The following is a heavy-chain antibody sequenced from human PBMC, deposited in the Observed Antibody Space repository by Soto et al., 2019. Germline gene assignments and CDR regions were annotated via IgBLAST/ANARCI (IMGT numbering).Heavy chain of an antibody. CDR2: TYYRSNWRH. D-gene: IGHD6-19*01. V-gene: IGHV6-1*01. Sequence: SLTCAISGDSLPSNTASLNWIMSSPSRGLEWLGRTYYRSNWRHDYAVSVKSRITVNPDTTKNHFSLQLNSVTPDDTAVYYCARGVAGTGFDLWGQGTLVTVSS. CDR1: GDSLPSNTAS. J-gene: IGHJ4*02. CDR3: ARGVAGTGFDL.